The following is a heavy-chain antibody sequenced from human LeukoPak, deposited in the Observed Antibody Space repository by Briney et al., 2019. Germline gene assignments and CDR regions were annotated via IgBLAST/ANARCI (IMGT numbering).Heavy chain of an antibody. CDR3: ARGADYGDYEGY. V-gene: IGHV6-1*01. D-gene: IGHD4-17*01. CDR1: GDSVSSNSAA. CDR2: TFYRSKWYN. J-gene: IGHJ4*02. Sequence: SQTLSLTCAISGDSVSSNSAAWNWVRQSPSRGLEWLGRTFYRSKWYNTFAVSVKSRITINPDTSKNQFSLKLSSVTAADTAVYYCARGADYGDYEGYWGQGTLVTVSS.